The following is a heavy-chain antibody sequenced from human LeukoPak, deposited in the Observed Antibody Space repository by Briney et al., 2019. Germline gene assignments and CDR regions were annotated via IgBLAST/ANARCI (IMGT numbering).Heavy chain of an antibody. CDR2: ISGSGGST. V-gene: IGHV3-23*01. J-gene: IGHJ3*02. Sequence: GGSLRLSCTTSKFNFNSYGMTWVRQAPGKGLEWVSSISGSGGSTQYAASVQGRFTISRDNSKNALYPQMNSLRAEDTAVYYCAKDPNGDYIGTFDXXXXXXMXTVSS. CDR3: AKDPNGDYIGTFDX. D-gene: IGHD4-17*01. CDR1: KFNFNSYG.